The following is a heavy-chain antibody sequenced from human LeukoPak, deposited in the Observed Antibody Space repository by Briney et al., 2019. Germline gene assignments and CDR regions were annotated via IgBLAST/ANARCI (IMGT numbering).Heavy chain of an antibody. CDR1: GYTFTSYW. CDR3: ASLRSYSDAFDI. J-gene: IGHJ3*02. CDR2: IYPGDSDT. Sequence: GESLKISCQGSGYTFTSYWIAWARQMPGEGLEWMGIIYPGDSDTRYSPSFRGQATISADKSISTAFLQWSSLKASDSAMYYCASLRSYSDAFDIWGQGTMVTVSS. D-gene: IGHD2-21*01. V-gene: IGHV5-51*01.